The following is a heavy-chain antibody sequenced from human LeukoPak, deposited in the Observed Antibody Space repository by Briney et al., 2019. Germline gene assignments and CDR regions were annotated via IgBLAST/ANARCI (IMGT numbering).Heavy chain of an antibody. CDR2: INAGNGNT. CDR3: ARDREYYFDY. CDR1: GYTFTSYA. J-gene: IGHJ4*02. D-gene: IGHD3-10*01. V-gene: IGHV1-3*01. Sequence: VASVKVSCKASGYTFTSYAMHWVRQAPGQRLEWMGWINAGNGNTKYSQEFQGRVTITRDTSASTAYMELSRLRSDDTAVYYCARDREYYFDYWGQGTLVTVSS.